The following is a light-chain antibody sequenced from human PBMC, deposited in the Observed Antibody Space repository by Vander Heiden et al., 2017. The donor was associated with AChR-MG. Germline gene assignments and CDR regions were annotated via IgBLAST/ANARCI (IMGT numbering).Light chain of an antibody. V-gene: IGKV1-39*01. J-gene: IGKJ1*01. CDR1: QSITNY. CDR2: GAS. CDR3: LQSDSTPWT. Sequence: DIQMTPSPSSLSASVGDRLTITCRASQSITNYLNWYQQKPGEAPKLLIYGASSLQSGVPSRFSRSGSGTDFTLTISSLQPEDFATYCCLQSDSTPWTFGQGTKVEIK.